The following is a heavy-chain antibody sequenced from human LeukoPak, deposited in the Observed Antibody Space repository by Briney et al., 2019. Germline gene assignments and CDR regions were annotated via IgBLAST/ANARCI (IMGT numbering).Heavy chain of an antibody. CDR3: AKATSVTTLFDY. V-gene: IGHV3-23*01. J-gene: IGHJ4*02. Sequence: GGSLRLSCAASGFTFSSYSMNWVRQAPGKGLEWVSAISGSGSGGSTYYADSVKGRFTISRDNSKNTLYLQMNSLRVEDTAVYYCAKATSVTTLFDYWGQGTLVTVSS. D-gene: IGHD4-17*01. CDR1: GFTFSSYS. CDR2: ISGSGSGGST.